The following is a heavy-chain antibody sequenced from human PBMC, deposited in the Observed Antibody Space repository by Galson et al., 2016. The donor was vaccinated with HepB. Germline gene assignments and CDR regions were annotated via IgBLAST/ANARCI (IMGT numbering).Heavy chain of an antibody. Sequence: SVKVSCKASGGTFNSYAVSWVRQAPGQGLEWMGLISPSGGMATYAQKFQGRVTMTRDTSTSTVYMDLTSLKSEDTAVYYCARDLGGVTGYWGQGTLVSVSS. V-gene: IGHV1-46*02. J-gene: IGHJ4*02. CDR1: GGTFNSYA. CDR2: ISPSGGMA. CDR3: ARDLGGVTGY. D-gene: IGHD3-3*01.